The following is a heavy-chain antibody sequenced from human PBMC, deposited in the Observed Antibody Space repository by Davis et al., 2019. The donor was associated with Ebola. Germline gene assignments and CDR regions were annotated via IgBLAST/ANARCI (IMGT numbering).Heavy chain of an antibody. CDR3: AREGFDS. J-gene: IGHJ4*02. V-gene: IGHV4-59*12. Sequence: SETLSLTCTISGGYISTYYWSWIRQSPGKGLEWIGHIYYSGSTKYNPSLKSRVTISVDMSENQFSLKLRSVTAADTAVYYCAREGFDSWGQGTLVTVSS. CDR1: GGYISTYY. CDR2: IYYSGST.